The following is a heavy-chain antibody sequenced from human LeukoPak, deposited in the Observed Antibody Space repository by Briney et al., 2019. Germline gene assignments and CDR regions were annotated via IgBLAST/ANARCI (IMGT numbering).Heavy chain of an antibody. J-gene: IGHJ4*02. CDR1: GFTFSRYS. D-gene: IGHD5-12*01. Sequence: GGSLRLSCAASGFTFSRYSMNWARQAPGKGLEWVSSISSSSSHIYYTDSVKGRFTISRDNAKNSLYLQMNTLRADDTAVYFCARDISGYDGYWGQGTLVTVSS. V-gene: IGHV3-21*01. CDR2: ISSSSSHI. CDR3: ARDISGYDGY.